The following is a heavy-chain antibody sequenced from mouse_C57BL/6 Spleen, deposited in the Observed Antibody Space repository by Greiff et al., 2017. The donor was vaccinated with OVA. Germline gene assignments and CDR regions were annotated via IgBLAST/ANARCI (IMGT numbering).Heavy chain of an antibody. CDR2: LDPEDGET. J-gene: IGHJ3*01. D-gene: IGHD1-1*01. CDR3: ARPASGSCYGFSY. CDR1: GFTINDYY. V-gene: IGHV14-2*01. Sequence: EVQLQQSGAELVKPGASVKLSCTASGFTINDYYMHWVKQRPEQGLEWIGRLDPEDGETKYAPKFQGQATIPADKSSNTAYLQLSSLTSEDTAVDYWARPASGSCYGFSYWGQGTLVTVSA.